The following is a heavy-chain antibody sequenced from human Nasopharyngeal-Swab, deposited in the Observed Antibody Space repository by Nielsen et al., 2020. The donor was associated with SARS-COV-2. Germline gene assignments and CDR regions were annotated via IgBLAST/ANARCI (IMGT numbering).Heavy chain of an antibody. CDR3: ARGGRYSYGNYGMDV. J-gene: IGHJ6*02. CDR2: ISSSSSTI. CDR1: GFTFSSYS. D-gene: IGHD5-18*01. V-gene: IGHV3-48*04. Sequence: GVLKISGAASGFTFSSYSMNWVRQAPGKGLEWVSYISSSSSTIYYADSVKGRFTISRDNAKNSLYLQMNSLRAEDTAVYYCARGGRYSYGNYGMDVWGQGTTVTVSS.